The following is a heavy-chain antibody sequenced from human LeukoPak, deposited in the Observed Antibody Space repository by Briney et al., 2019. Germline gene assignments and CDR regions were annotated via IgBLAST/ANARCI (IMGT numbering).Heavy chain of an antibody. J-gene: IGHJ4*02. CDR3: VRYRSGSNRFDY. V-gene: IGHV4-39*01. CDR2: MYYSENT. Sequence: SETLSLTCTVSGDSISGKTYSWGWVRQPPGKGLEWIGYMYYSENTYYNPSLKSRVTISVDTSRIRFSLKLSSVTAADTAVYYCVRYRSGSNRFDYWGQGTLVTLSS. CDR1: GDSISGKTYS. D-gene: IGHD6-19*01.